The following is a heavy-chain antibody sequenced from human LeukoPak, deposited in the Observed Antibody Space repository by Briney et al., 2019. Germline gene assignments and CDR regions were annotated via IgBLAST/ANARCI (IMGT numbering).Heavy chain of an antibody. CDR1: GGSISSSSAY. CDR3: VSPREFSYGYFDY. CDR2: IHYSKNT. D-gene: IGHD5-18*01. Sequence: PSETLSLTCTVSGGSISSSSAYWGWIRQPPGKGLEWIGSIHYSKNTYYNPSLKSRVTISADTSKNQFSLTLGSVSATDTAVYYCVSPREFSYGYFDYWGQGTLVTVSS. J-gene: IGHJ4*02. V-gene: IGHV4-39*01.